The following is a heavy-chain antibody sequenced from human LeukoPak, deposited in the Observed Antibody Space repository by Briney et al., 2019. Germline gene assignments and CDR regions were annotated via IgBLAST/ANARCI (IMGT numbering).Heavy chain of an antibody. Sequence: ASVKVSCKASGYTFTSYDINWVRQATGQGLEWMGWMNPNSGNTGYAQKFQGRVTMTTDTSTSTAYMELRSLRSDDTAVYYCARDRREYYYDSSAPGGYWGQGTLVTVSS. J-gene: IGHJ4*02. CDR2: MNPNSGNT. CDR1: GYTFTSYD. D-gene: IGHD3-22*01. V-gene: IGHV1-8*02. CDR3: ARDRREYYYDSSAPGGY.